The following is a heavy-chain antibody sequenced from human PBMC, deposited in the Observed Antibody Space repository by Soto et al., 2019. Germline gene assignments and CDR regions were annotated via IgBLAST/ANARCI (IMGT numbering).Heavy chain of an antibody. CDR1: GYTFTSYD. J-gene: IGHJ5*02. CDR3: AREGSVLLWFGESYPWFDP. V-gene: IGHV1-8*01. D-gene: IGHD3-10*01. Sequence: ASVKVSCKASGYTFTSYDINWVRQATGQGLEWMGWMNPNSGNTGYAQKFQGRVTMTRNTSISTAYMELSSLRSEDTAVYYCAREGSVLLWFGESYPWFDPWGQGTLVTVSS. CDR2: MNPNSGNT.